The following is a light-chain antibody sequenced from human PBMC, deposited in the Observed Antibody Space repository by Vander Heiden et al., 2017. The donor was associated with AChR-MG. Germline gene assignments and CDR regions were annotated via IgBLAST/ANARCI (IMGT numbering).Light chain of an antibody. V-gene: IGKV1-5*01. J-gene: IGKJ3*01. Sequence: DIQMTQSPSTLSASVGDRVTITCRASQSISSWLAWYQQKPGKAPKLLIYDASRLESGVLSRFSGSGSGTEFTLTISSLQPDDFATYYCQQDNSYSLFGPGTKVDIK. CDR3: QQDNSYSL. CDR1: QSISSW. CDR2: DAS.